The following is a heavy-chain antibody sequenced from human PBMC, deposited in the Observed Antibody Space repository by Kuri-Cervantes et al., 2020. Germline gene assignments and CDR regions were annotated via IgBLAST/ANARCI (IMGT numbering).Heavy chain of an antibody. Sequence: GGSLRLSCAASGFTFSSYGMHWVRQAPGKGLEWVAVIRYDGSNKYYADSVKGRFTISRDNSKDTLYLQMNSLRAEDTAVYYCARECDPYYYYGMDVWGQGTTVTVSS. D-gene: IGHD2-21*01. J-gene: IGHJ6*02. V-gene: IGHV3-30*02. CDR1: GFTFSSYG. CDR2: IRYDGSNK. CDR3: ARECDPYYYYGMDV.